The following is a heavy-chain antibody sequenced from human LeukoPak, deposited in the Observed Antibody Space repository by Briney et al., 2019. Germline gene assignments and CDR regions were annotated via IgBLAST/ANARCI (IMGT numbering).Heavy chain of an antibody. V-gene: IGHV1-2*02. CDR1: GYTFTSYD. CDR2: INPNSGGT. J-gene: IGHJ2*01. CDR3: ARDSSGYYFKSSWYFDL. D-gene: IGHD3-22*01. Sequence: GASVKVSCKASGYTFTSYDINWVRQATGQGLEWMGWINPNSGGTNYAQKFQGRVTMTRDTSISTAYMELSRLRSDDTAVYYCARDSSGYYFKSSWYFDLWGRGTLVTVSS.